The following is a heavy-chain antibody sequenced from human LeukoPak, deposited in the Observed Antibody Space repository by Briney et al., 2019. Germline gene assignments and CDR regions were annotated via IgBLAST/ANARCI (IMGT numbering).Heavy chain of an antibody. Sequence: GGSLRLSCAASGFTVSSNYMSWLRQAPGKGLEWVSVIYSGGSTYYADSVKGRFTIYRDNAKNTLYLQMNRLRAEDTAVYYCARDYGDAFDVWGQGTMVTVSS. CDR3: ARDYGDAFDV. J-gene: IGHJ3*01. V-gene: IGHV3-53*01. CDR1: GFTVSSNY. CDR2: IYSGGST. D-gene: IGHD4-17*01.